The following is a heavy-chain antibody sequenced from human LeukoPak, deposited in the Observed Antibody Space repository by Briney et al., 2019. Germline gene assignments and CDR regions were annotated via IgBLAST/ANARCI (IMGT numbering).Heavy chain of an antibody. CDR2: IYYSGST. Sequence: SETLSLTCTVSGGSISSYYWSWIRQPPGKGLEWIGYIYYSGSTNYNPSLKSRVTISVDTSKNQFSLKLSSVTAADTAVYYCARAGVYYASGSYLAYWGQGTPVTVSS. J-gene: IGHJ4*02. D-gene: IGHD3-10*01. V-gene: IGHV4-59*01. CDR3: ARAGVYYASGSYLAY. CDR1: GGSISSYY.